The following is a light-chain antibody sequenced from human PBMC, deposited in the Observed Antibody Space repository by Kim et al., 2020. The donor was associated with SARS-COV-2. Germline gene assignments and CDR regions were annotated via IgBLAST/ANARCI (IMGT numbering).Light chain of an antibody. CDR3: QQYDNLPPMYT. Sequence: DIQMTQSPSSLSASVGDRVTITCQASQDITKNLNWYQQKSGKPPKLLIYDASNLAPGVPSRFSGSGYGTDFALSISSLQPEDLATYYCQQYDNLPPMYTFGQGTKLEI. CDR2: DAS. V-gene: IGKV1-33*01. J-gene: IGKJ2*01. CDR1: QDITKN.